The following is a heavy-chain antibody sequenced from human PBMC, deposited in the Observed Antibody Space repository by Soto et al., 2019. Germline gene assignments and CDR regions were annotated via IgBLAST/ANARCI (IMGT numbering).Heavy chain of an antibody. D-gene: IGHD4-17*01. J-gene: IGHJ3*02. V-gene: IGHV3-23*01. CDR1: GFTFSSYA. CDR3: AKADYGDYTDTFDI. Sequence: GGSLRLSCAASGFTFSSYAMTWVRQAPGKGLEWVSGISGSGGSTDYADSVKGRFTISRDNSKNTVYLQMNSLRAEDTAVYYCAKADYGDYTDTFDIWGQGTMVTVSS. CDR2: ISGSGGST.